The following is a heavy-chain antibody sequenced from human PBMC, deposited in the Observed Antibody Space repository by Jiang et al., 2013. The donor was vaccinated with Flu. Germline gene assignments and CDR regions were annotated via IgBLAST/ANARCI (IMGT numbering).Heavy chain of an antibody. CDR3: ARDSYYDFWSGRLSYYYYGMDV. CDR1: GYTFTSYA. J-gene: IGHJ6*02. V-gene: IGHV7-4-1*01. D-gene: IGHD3-3*01. Sequence: SVKVSCKASGYTFTSYAMNWVRQAPGQGLEWMGWINTNTGNPTYAQGFTGRFVFSLDTSVSTAYLQICSLKAEDTAVYYCARDSYYDFWSGRLSYYYYGMDVWGQGTTVTVSS. CDR2: INTNTGNP.